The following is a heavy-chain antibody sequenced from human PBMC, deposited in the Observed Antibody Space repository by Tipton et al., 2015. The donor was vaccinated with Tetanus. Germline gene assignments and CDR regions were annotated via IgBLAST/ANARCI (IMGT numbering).Heavy chain of an antibody. CDR1: GASISSAA. V-gene: IGHV4-30-2*01. Sequence: TLSLTCDVSGASISSAAWTWIRQPSGKGLEWIGHIFHSGSPNYNPSLKSRVSMSVDKSRKEVSLNLRSVITADTAVYYCARANNDYPKKGPFDYWGQGILVIVSS. D-gene: IGHD5-12*01. CDR3: ARANNDYPKKGPFDY. CDR2: IFHSGSP. J-gene: IGHJ4*02.